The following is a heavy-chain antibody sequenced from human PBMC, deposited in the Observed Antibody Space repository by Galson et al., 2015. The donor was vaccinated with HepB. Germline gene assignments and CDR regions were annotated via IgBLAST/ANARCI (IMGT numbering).Heavy chain of an antibody. Sequence: SVKVSCKASGYTFATYGITWVRQAPGQRLVWIGWVSDYDGKPDYAQKLQGRVTMTTDISTSTAYMELRSLRSDDTAVYYCARAGIAAARDVWGQGTLVTVSS. D-gene: IGHD6-13*01. CDR2: VSDYDGKP. V-gene: IGHV1-18*01. J-gene: IGHJ4*02. CDR3: ARAGIAAARDV. CDR1: GYTFATYG.